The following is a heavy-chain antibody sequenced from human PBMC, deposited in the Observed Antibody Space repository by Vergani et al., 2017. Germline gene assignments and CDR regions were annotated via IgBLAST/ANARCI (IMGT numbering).Heavy chain of an antibody. Sequence: QLQLPESGPGLVKPSETLSLTCAVSGYSISSGYYWGWIRQPPGKGLEWIGSIYHSGSTYYNPSLKSRVTISVDTSKNQFSLKLSSVTAADTAVYYCAREGFGEVAAAGTYDYWGQGTLVTVSS. J-gene: IGHJ4*02. D-gene: IGHD6-13*01. CDR2: IYHSGST. V-gene: IGHV4-38-2*02. CDR3: AREGFGEVAAAGTYDY. CDR1: GYSISSGYY.